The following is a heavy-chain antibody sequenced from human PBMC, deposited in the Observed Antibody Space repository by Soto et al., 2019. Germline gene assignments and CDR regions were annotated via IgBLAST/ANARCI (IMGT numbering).Heavy chain of an antibody. CDR3: ARGYYDSSGYWAINWFDP. Sequence: PGESLKISCKGSGYSFTSYWIGWVRQMPGKGLEWMGIIYPGDSDTRYSPSFQGQVTISADKSISTAYLQWSSLKASDTAMYYCARGYYDSSGYWAINWFDPWGQGNLVTVYS. J-gene: IGHJ5*02. CDR1: GYSFTSYW. V-gene: IGHV5-51*01. D-gene: IGHD3-22*01. CDR2: IYPGDSDT.